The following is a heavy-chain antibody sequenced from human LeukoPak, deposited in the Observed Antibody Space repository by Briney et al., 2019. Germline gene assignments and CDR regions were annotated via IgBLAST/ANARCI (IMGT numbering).Heavy chain of an antibody. J-gene: IGHJ4*02. V-gene: IGHV3-21*01. D-gene: IGHD2-15*01. CDR3: AASRGINKGFDY. CDR2: INSDSSSI. CDR1: GFTFSSYS. Sequence: GGSLRLSCAASGFTFSSYSMNWVRQAPGKGLEWVSSINSDSSSIYYADSVKGRFTISRDNSKNTLYLQMNSLRPEDTAVYYCAASRGINKGFDYWGQGTLVTVSS.